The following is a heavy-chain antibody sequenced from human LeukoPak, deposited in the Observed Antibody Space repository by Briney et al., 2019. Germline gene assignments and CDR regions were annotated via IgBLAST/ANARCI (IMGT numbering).Heavy chain of an antibody. Sequence: ASVKVSCTASGYTFTCSYMHWVRQATGQGLEWMGWVNPNSGGKIYATKCPGRGTLTRDPSISTAYLELSRRRSDDTAVYYCARDLGYCSSTICYTEEPYFDYWGQGTLVTASS. CDR3: ARDLGYCSSTICYTEEPYFDY. CDR2: VNPNSGGK. V-gene: IGHV1-2*02. CDR1: GYTFTCSY. D-gene: IGHD2-2*02. J-gene: IGHJ4*02.